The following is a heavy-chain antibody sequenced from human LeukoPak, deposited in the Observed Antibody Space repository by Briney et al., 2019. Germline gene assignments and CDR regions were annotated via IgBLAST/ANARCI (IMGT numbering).Heavy chain of an antibody. CDR3: ARGRPDSSGYPFDY. V-gene: IGHV3-48*04. CDR2: ISSSGSTI. J-gene: IGHJ4*02. Sequence: SGGSLRLSCAASGFTFSSYSMNWVRQAPGKGLEWVSYISSSGSTIYYADSVKGRFTISRDNAKNSLYLQMNSLRAEDTAVYYCARGRPDSSGYPFDYWGQGTLVTVSS. CDR1: GFTFSSYS. D-gene: IGHD3-22*01.